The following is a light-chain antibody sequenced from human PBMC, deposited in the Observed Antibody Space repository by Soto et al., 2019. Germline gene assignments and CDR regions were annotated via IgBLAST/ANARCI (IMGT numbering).Light chain of an antibody. CDR2: GVY. CDR3: QQSYSTPRT. V-gene: IGKV3D-15*01. CDR1: QSVSSN. J-gene: IGKJ1*01. Sequence: EIVMTQSPTILSVSPGERATLSCRASQSVSSNLAWYQQKPGQAPRLLIYGVYTRAPGIPARFSGSGSGTEFTLTISSLQSEDFATYYCQQSYSTPRTFGQGTKVEIK.